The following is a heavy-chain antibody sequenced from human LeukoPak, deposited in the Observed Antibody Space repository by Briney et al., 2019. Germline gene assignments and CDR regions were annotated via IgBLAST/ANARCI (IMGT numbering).Heavy chain of an antibody. J-gene: IGHJ4*02. D-gene: IGHD2-2*01. V-gene: IGHV3-21*01. CDR3: ARVRDIVVVPAAMDY. CDR1: GFTFSSYS. Sequence: SGGSLRLSCAASGFTFSSYSMNWVCQAPGKGLEWVSSISSSSSYIYYADSVKGRFTISRDNAKNSLYLQMNSLRAEDTAVYYCARVRDIVVVPAAMDYWGQGTLVTVSS. CDR2: ISSSSSYI.